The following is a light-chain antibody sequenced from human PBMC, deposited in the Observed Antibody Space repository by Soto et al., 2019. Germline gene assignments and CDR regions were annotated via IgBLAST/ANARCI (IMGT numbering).Light chain of an antibody. Sequence: DIQVTQSPSTLSASVGDRVSITCRASQSISSWLAWYQQKPGKAPKLLIYKASSLESGVPSRFTGSGSGTEFALTISSLQPDDFATYYCQQYDRSPLTFGGGTKVEIK. CDR3: QQYDRSPLT. J-gene: IGKJ4*01. V-gene: IGKV1-5*03. CDR2: KAS. CDR1: QSISSW.